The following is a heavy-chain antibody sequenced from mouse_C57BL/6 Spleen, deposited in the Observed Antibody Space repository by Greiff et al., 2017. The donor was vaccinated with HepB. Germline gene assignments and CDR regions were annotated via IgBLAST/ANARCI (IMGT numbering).Heavy chain of an antibody. CDR2: IRNKANNHAT. D-gene: IGHD1-1*01. V-gene: IGHV6-6*01. Sequence: EVKLEESGGGLVQPGGSMKLSCAASGFTFSDAWMDWVRQSPEKGLEWVAEIRNKANNHATYYAESVKGRFTISRDDSKSSVYLQMNSLRAEDTGIYYCTRTTTVVALDWYFDVWGTGTTVTVSS. J-gene: IGHJ1*03. CDR3: TRTTTVVALDWYFDV. CDR1: GFTFSDAW.